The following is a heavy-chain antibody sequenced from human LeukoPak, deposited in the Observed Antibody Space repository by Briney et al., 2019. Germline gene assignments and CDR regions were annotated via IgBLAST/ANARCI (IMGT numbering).Heavy chain of an antibody. V-gene: IGHV3-7*01. CDR3: ARGYTYME. CDR2: IKQDGSEK. D-gene: IGHD2-2*02. J-gene: IGHJ4*02. Sequence: GGSLRLSCAASGFTFSSYGMHWVRQAPGKGLEWVANIKQDGSEKYYVDSVKGRFTISRDNAKNSVYLQMSSLRAEDTAVYYCARGYTYMEGGQGTLVTVSS. CDR1: GFTFSSYG.